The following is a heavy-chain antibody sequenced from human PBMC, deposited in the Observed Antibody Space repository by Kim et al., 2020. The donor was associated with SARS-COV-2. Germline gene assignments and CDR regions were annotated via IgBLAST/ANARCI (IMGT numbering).Heavy chain of an antibody. V-gene: IGHV4-59*01. CDR2: IFYSGST. CDR1: GGSISSYY. J-gene: IGHJ3*02. Sequence: SETLSLTCTVSGGSISSYYWSWIRQPPGKGLEWIGYIFYSGSTNYNPSLKSRVTISVDTSKNQFSLRLSSVTAADTAVYYCARDESDAFDIWGQGTMVTVSS. CDR3: ARDESDAFDI.